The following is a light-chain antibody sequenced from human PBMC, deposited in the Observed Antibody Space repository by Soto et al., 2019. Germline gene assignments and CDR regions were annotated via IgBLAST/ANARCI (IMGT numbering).Light chain of an antibody. CDR2: GAS. Sequence: EIEMTQSPATLSVSPGERATLSCRASQSLRSYLAWYQQKPGQPPRLLLYGASTRATGIPARFSGSGSGTEFTLTISSLQSEDFAVYYCQQYDDWPLTFGGGTKVEI. CDR3: QQYDDWPLT. CDR1: QSLRSY. J-gene: IGKJ4*01. V-gene: IGKV3-15*01.